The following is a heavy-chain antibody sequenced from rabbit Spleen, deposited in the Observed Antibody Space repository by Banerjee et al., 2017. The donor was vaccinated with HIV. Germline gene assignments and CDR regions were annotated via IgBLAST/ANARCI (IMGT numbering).Heavy chain of an antibody. CDR3: ARNYVNAFDP. Sequence: QSLEESGGDLVKPGASLTLTCTASGFSFSDRDVMCWVRQAPGKGLQWIACINTYTAKPVYATWAKGRFTISRTSSTTVTLQMTSLTAADTATYFCARNYVNAFDPWGQGTLVTVS. J-gene: IGHJ2*01. V-gene: IGHV1S40*01. CDR2: INTYTAKP. D-gene: IGHD1-1*01. CDR1: GFSFSDRDV.